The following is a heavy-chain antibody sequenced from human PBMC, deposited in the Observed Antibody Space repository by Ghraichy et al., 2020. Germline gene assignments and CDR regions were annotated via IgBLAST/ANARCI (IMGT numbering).Heavy chain of an antibody. V-gene: IGHV4-39*01. CDR3: ASVRYYDFWSGYYMAEGGFDY. CDR1: GGSISSSSYY. CDR2: IYYSGST. Sequence: ESLNISCTVSGGSISSSSYYWGWIRQPPGKGLEWIGSIYYSGSTYYNPSLKSRVTISVDTSKNQFSLKLSSVTAADTAVYYCASVRYYDFWSGYYMAEGGFDYWGQGTLVTVSS. D-gene: IGHD3-3*01. J-gene: IGHJ4*02.